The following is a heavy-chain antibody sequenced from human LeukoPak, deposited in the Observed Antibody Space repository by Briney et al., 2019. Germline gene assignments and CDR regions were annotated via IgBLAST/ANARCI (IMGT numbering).Heavy chain of an antibody. D-gene: IGHD3-3*01. CDR2: MYYSGST. CDR3: ARVDNYDFWSGYYTGAFDI. J-gene: IGHJ3*02. CDR1: GGSISSGDYY. Sequence: SQTLSLTCTVSGGSISSGDYYWNWIRQPPGRGLEWIGSMYYSGSTYYNPSLKSRVTMSVDTSNNQFSLRLSSVTAADTAVYYCARVDNYDFWSGYYTGAFDIWGQGTTVTVSS. V-gene: IGHV4-30-4*08.